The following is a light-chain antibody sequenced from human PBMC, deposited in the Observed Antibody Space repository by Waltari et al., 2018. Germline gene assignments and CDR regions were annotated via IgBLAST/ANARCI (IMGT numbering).Light chain of an antibody. CDR3: QQGNSFPYT. V-gene: IGKV1-9*01. CDR1: QGISSN. J-gene: IGKJ2*01. CDR2: AAS. Sequence: IQLTQSPSSLSASVGDRVTITCRASQGISSNLAWYQQKPGKAPELLIFAASTLQSGVPSRFSGSGSGTDFTLTISSLQPEDFATFYCQQGNSFPYTFGQGTKLEI.